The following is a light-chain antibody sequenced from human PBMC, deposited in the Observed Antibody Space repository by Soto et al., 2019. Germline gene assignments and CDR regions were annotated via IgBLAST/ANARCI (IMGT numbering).Light chain of an antibody. J-gene: IGKJ5*01. CDR3: QQYGNSPAIT. V-gene: IGKV3-20*01. Sequence: EIVLTQSPGTLSLSPGERATLSCRASQSFRGLLAWYQQKPGQAPRLLIYAASSRATGIPDRFSGSGSGTDFTLTVSRLEPEDFAVYYCQQYGNSPAITFGQGTRLEIK. CDR1: QSFRGL. CDR2: AAS.